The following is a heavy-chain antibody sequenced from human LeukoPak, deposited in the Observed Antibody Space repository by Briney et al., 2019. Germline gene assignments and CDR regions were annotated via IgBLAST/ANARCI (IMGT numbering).Heavy chain of an antibody. J-gene: IGHJ4*02. D-gene: IGHD1-26*01. Sequence: GESLKISCKTSGYSFTRYWIAWVRQTPGKGLEWMGIVYPDDCDTRYSPAFQGQVTISADKSITTAYLHWSSLKASDTAVYYCARTSGTYFPFDYWGQGTLVTVSS. CDR2: VYPDDCDT. V-gene: IGHV5-51*01. CDR1: GYSFTRYW. CDR3: ARTSGTYFPFDY.